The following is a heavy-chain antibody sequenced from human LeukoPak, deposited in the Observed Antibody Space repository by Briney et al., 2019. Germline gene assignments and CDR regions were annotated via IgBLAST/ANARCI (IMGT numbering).Heavy chain of an antibody. V-gene: IGHV1-2*02. CDR2: INPNSVVT. J-gene: IGHJ4*02. CDR1: GYTFTGYY. Sequence: GASVKVSCKASGYTFTGYYMHWVRQAPGQGLEWMGWINPNSVVTNYAQKFQGRVTMTRNTSISTAYMELSRLKSDDTAFYYCARNTAHCITARPSIDYWGQGTLVTVSS. D-gene: IGHD6-6*01. CDR3: ARNTAHCITARPSIDY.